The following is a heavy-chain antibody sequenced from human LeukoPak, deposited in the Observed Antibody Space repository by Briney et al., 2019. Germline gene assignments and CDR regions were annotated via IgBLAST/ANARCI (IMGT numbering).Heavy chain of an antibody. CDR3: ARECYYYGSGSIWFDP. CDR2: INSDGSST. V-gene: IGHV3-74*01. CDR1: GFTFSSYW. Sequence: GGSLRLSCAASGFTFSSYWMHWVRQAPGKGLVWVSRINSDGSSTSYADSVKGRFTTSRDNAKNTLYLQMNSLRAEDTAVYYCARECYYYGSGSIWFDPWGQGTLVTVSS. J-gene: IGHJ5*02. D-gene: IGHD3-10*01.